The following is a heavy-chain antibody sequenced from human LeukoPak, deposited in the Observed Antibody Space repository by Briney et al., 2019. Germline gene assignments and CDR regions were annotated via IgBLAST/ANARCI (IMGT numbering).Heavy chain of an antibody. CDR3: ARHRVSGGSPRAFDS. CDR1: GYNFPSYW. J-gene: IGHJ4*02. V-gene: IGHV5-51*01. Sequence: GESLKISCKGSGYNFPSYWIGWVRQMPGKGLECLGIIYPGDSDTRYSPSFQGQVTISADKSLSTAFLLWSSLKASDTAMQYCARHRVSGGSPRAFDSWGQGTLVTVSS. D-gene: IGHD2-15*01. CDR2: IYPGDSDT.